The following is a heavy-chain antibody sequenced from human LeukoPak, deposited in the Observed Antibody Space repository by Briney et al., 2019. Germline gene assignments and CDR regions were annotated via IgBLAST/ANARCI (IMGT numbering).Heavy chain of an antibody. V-gene: IGHV3-23*01. CDR2: ISGSGGSI. J-gene: IGHJ4*02. CDR1: GFTFSSYA. D-gene: IGHD6-19*01. Sequence: GGSLRLSCAASGFTFSSYAMSWVRQAPGKGLEWVSAISGSGGSIYYADSVKGRFTISRDNSKNTLYLQMNSLRAEDTAVYYCAKDRVAVASTGVYYFDYWGQGTLVTVSS. CDR3: AKDRVAVASTGVYYFDY.